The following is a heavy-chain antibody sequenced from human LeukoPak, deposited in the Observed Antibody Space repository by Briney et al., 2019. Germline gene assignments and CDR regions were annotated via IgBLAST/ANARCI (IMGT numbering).Heavy chain of an antibody. V-gene: IGHV1-69*04. Sequence: SVKLSCKASGGTFSSYAISWVRQAPGQGLEWMGRIIPILGIANYAQKFQGRVTITADKSTSTAYMELSSMRSEDTAVYYCARETVPAASYYFDYWGQGTLVTVSS. D-gene: IGHD2-2*01. CDR2: IIPILGIA. J-gene: IGHJ4*02. CDR3: ARETVPAASYYFDY. CDR1: GGTFSSYA.